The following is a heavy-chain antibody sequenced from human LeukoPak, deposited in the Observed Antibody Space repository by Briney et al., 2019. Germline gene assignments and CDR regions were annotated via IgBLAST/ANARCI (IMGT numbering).Heavy chain of an antibody. CDR1: GFTFSSYA. CDR3: AEGGEGGWYLYYFDY. Sequence: GGSLRLSCAASGFTFSSYAMSWVRQAPGKGLGWVSAISGSGGSTYYADSVKGRFTISRDNSKNTLYLQMNSLRAEDTAVYYCAEGGEGGWYLYYFDYWGQGTLVTVSS. D-gene: IGHD6-19*01. CDR2: ISGSGGST. J-gene: IGHJ4*02. V-gene: IGHV3-23*01.